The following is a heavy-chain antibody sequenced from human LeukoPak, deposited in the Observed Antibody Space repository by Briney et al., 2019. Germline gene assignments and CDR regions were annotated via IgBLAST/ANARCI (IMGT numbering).Heavy chain of an antibody. V-gene: IGHV3-23*01. D-gene: IGHD6-13*01. CDR1: GFTFSSYA. CDR2: ISGSGGST. CDR3: AKDRLPMAAAGTWDY. Sequence: GGSLRLSCAASGFTFSSYAMSWVRQAPGKGLEWVSAISGSGGSTYYADSVKGRFTISRDDSKNTLYLQMNSLRAEDTAVYYCAKDRLPMAAAGTWDYWGRGTLVTVSS. J-gene: IGHJ4*02.